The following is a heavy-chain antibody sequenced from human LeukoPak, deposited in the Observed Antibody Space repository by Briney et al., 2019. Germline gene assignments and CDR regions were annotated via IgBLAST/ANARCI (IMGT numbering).Heavy chain of an antibody. Sequence: GASVKVSCKVSGYTLTELSMHWVRQAPGKGLEWMGGFDPEDGETIYAQKFQGRVTMTEDTSTDTAYMELSSLRSEDTAVYYCATGPYGSGSRRRSKDGPWGQGTLVTVSS. CDR3: ATGPYGSGSRRRSKDGP. J-gene: IGHJ5*02. CDR1: GYTLTELS. V-gene: IGHV1-24*01. D-gene: IGHD3-10*01. CDR2: FDPEDGET.